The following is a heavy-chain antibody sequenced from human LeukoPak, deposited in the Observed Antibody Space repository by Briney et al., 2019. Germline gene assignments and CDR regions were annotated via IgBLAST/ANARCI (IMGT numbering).Heavy chain of an antibody. D-gene: IGHD1-14*01. CDR2: IDPNNGGT. Sequence: ASVKVSCKASGYTLTGYYMHWVRQAPGQGLEWMGWIDPNNGGTNYAQKFKGRVTMTRDTSINTAYMELSSLRSEDTAVYYCARVLRPDSYYFDYWGQGTLVTVSS. J-gene: IGHJ4*02. CDR3: ARVLRPDSYYFDY. V-gene: IGHV1-2*02. CDR1: GYTLTGYY.